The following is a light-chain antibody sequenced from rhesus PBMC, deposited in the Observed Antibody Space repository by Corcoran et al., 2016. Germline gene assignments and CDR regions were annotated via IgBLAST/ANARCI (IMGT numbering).Light chain of an antibody. Sequence: DIQMTQSPSSLSASVGDTVTITCRASQGISSWLAWYQQKPGKAPKLLISKESSLQSGVPSRFSGSGSGTDFTLTISSLQAEDFATYYCQQYSSRPYSFGQGTKVEIK. V-gene: IGKV1-22*01. CDR2: KES. CDR3: QQYSSRPYS. CDR1: QGISSW. J-gene: IGKJ2*01.